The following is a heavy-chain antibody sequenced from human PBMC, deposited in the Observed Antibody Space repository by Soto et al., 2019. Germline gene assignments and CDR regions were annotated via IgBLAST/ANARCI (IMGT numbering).Heavy chain of an antibody. J-gene: IGHJ4*02. Sequence: SVKVSCKASGGTFSSYAISWVRQAPGQGLEWMGGIIPIFGTANYAQKFQGRVTITADESTSTAYMELSSLRSEDTAVYYCARDRYYYDSSGYRPVYYFDYWGRGTLVTVS. CDR3: ARDRYYYDSSGYRPVYYFDY. V-gene: IGHV1-69*13. CDR1: GGTFSSYA. CDR2: IIPIFGTA. D-gene: IGHD3-22*01.